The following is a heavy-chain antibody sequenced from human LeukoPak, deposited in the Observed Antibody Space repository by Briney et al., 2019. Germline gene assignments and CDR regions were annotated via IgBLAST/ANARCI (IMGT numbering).Heavy chain of an antibody. CDR2: IIPIFGTA. V-gene: IGHV1-69*13. CDR1: GGTFSSYA. J-gene: IGHJ6*03. D-gene: IGHD5-12*01. CDR3: ARDGHEVATISRWYYYYMDV. Sequence: ASVKVSCKASGGTFSSYAISWVRQAPGQGLEWMGGIIPIFGTANYAQKFQGRVTITADESTSTAYMELSSLRSEDTAVYYCARDGHEVATISRWYYYYMDVWGKETTVTVSS.